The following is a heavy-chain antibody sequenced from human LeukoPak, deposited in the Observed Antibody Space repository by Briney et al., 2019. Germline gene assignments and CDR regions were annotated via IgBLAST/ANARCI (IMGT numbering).Heavy chain of an antibody. CDR2: INHSGST. J-gene: IGHJ5*02. D-gene: IGHD2-2*01. CDR1: GGSFSGYS. Sequence: PSETLSLTCAVYGGSFSGYSWSWIRQPPGKGLEWIGEINHSGSTNYNPSLKSRVTISVDTSKNQFSLKLSSVTAADTAVYYCARAAIVVVPAAAGWFDPWGQGTLVTVSS. CDR3: ARAAIVVVPAAAGWFDP. V-gene: IGHV4-34*01.